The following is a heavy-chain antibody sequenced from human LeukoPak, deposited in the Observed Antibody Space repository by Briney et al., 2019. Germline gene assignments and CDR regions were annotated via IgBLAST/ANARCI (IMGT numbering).Heavy chain of an antibody. CDR3: ARVPRDYYDSSGYYSL. CDR2: IYYSGST. Sequence: SETLSLTCTVSGGSISSYYWSWIRQPPGKGLEWIGYIYYSGSTNYNPSLKSRVTISVDTSKNQFSLKLSSVTAADTAVYYCARVPRDYYDSSGYYSLWGQGTLVTVSS. J-gene: IGHJ4*02. D-gene: IGHD3-22*01. CDR1: GGSISSYY. V-gene: IGHV4-59*01.